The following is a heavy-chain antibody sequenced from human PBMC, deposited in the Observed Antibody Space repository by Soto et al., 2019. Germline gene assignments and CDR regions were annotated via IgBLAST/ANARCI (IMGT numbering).Heavy chain of an antibody. D-gene: IGHD5-18*01. CDR1: GFIFSDFG. V-gene: IGHV3-30*18. CDR3: VKGALDTARGHSPDAFDF. Sequence: GGSLRLSCEASGFIFSDFGMHWVRQAPGKGLEWVAVISYDGNNKYYAQSVKGRFTISSDNSKNPRFLNMDSLRPEDTAVYPCVKGALDTARGHSPDAFDFWGPGTMVTVSS. J-gene: IGHJ3*01. CDR2: ISYDGNNK.